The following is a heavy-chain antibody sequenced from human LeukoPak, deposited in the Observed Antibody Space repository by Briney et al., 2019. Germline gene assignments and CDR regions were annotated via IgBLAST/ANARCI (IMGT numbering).Heavy chain of an antibody. D-gene: IGHD3-3*01. V-gene: IGHV1-2*02. CDR1: GYTFTGYY. CDR3: ATAGLSGSPNHLDY. J-gene: IGHJ4*02. CDR2: INPNSGGT. Sequence: GASVKVSCTASGYTFTGYYMHWVRQAPGQGLEWMGWINPNSGGTNYAQKFQGRVTMTRDTSISTAYMELSRLRSDDTAVYYCATAGLSGSPNHLDYWGQGTLVTVSS.